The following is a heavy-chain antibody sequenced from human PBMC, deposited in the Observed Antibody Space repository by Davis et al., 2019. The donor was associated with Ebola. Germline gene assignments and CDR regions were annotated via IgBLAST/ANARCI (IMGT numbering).Heavy chain of an antibody. J-gene: IGHJ4*02. D-gene: IGHD3-16*02. CDR2: IYYSGST. Sequence: SETLSLTCTVSGGPISSGGYYWGWIRQPPGKGLEWIGGIYYSGSTYYNPSLKSRVTISVDTSKNQFSLKLSSVTAADTAVYYCARLISHRNYFDYWGQGTLVTVSS. V-gene: IGHV4-39*01. CDR3: ARLISHRNYFDY. CDR1: GGPISSGGYY.